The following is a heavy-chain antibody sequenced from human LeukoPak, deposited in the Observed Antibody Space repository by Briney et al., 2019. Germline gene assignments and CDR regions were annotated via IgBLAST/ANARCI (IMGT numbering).Heavy chain of an antibody. CDR1: GFTVTSNY. D-gene: IGHD3-22*01. CDR3: ARSTYYYDSSGYYLGWYYFDY. CDR2: IWYDGSNK. J-gene: IGHJ4*02. V-gene: IGHV3-33*08. Sequence: GGSLRLSCAASGFTVTSNYMSWVRRAPGKGLEWVAVIWYDGSNKYYADSVKGRFTISRENSKTTLYLQMNSLRAEDTAVYYCARSTYYYDSSGYYLGWYYFDYWGQGTLVTVSS.